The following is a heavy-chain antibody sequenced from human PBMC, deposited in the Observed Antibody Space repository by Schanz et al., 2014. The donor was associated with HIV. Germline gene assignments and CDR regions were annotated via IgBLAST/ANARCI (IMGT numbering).Heavy chain of an antibody. CDR2: IKQDGSEK. D-gene: IGHD2-2*01. Sequence: EVQLVESGGGLVKPGGSLRLSCEASGFTFDSQSMNWVRQAPGKGLEWVANIKQDGSEKYYVDSVKGRFTISRDNAKNSLYLQMNSLRAEDTAIYYCVRGGPRGNSISPALRYWGLGTLVTVSS. CDR3: VRGGPRGNSISPALRY. V-gene: IGHV3-7*01. J-gene: IGHJ4*02. CDR1: GFTFDSQS.